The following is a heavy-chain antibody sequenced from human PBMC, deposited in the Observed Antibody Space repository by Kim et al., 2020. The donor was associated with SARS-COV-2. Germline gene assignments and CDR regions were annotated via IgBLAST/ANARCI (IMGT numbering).Heavy chain of an antibody. Sequence: IGYADSVKGRFTISRDNAKNSLYLQMNSLRAEDTALYYCAKGIWFGESDYWGQGTLVTVSS. D-gene: IGHD3-10*01. CDR2: I. J-gene: IGHJ4*02. V-gene: IGHV3-9*01. CDR3: AKGIWFGESDY.